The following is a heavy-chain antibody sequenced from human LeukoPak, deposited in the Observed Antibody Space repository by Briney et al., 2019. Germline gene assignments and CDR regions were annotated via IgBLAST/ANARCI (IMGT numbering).Heavy chain of an antibody. J-gene: IGHJ4*02. D-gene: IGHD2-21*02. V-gene: IGHV5-51*01. Sequence: ESLKLSCKGSGYSFTSYWIGWVREMPGKGLEWMGIIYSGDSDTRYRPSFQGHDTISADKSISTAHLQWSSLKASDTAMYYCARMAYCGGDCYFISTYYFDYWGQGTLVTVSS. CDR2: IYSGDSDT. CDR1: GYSFTSYW. CDR3: ARMAYCGGDCYFISTYYFDY.